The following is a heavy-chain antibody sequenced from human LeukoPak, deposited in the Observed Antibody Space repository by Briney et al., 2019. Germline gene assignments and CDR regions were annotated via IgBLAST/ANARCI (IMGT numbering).Heavy chain of an antibody. CDR2: IYHSGST. Sequence: PSETLSLTCAVSGGSISSGGYSWSWIRQPPGKGLEWIGYIYHSGSTYYNPSLKSRVTISVDRSKNQFSLKLSSVTAADRAVYYCARGGCYDSSGYQGIDYWGQGTLVTVSS. J-gene: IGHJ4*02. D-gene: IGHD3-22*01. CDR1: GGSISSGGYS. V-gene: IGHV4-30-2*01. CDR3: ARGGCYDSSGYQGIDY.